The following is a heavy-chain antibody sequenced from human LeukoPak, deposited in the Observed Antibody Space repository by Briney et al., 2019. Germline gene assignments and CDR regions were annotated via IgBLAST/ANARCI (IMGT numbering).Heavy chain of an antibody. CDR3: ARGYWGVMIASLPPDY. D-gene: IGHD3-10*01. CDR2: ISGSGGST. V-gene: IGHV3-23*01. J-gene: IGHJ4*02. CDR1: GFTFSSYG. Sequence: GGTLRLSCAASGFTFSSYGMSWVRQAPGKGLEWVSAISGSGGSTYYADSVKGRFTISRDNAKNSLYLQMNSLRAEDTAVYYCARGYWGVMIASLPPDYWGQGTLVTVSS.